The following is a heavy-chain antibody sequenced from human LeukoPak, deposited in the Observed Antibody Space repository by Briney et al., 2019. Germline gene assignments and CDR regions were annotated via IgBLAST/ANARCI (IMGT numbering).Heavy chain of an antibody. Sequence: GGSLRLSCATSGFSFSNYGMHWVRQAPGKGLEWVAVIWYDGSDKYYGDSVKGRFTISRDNSKNTLYLQMNSLRAGDTAVYYCARAIGTVSDYWGQGTLVTVSS. D-gene: IGHD1-14*01. CDR3: ARAIGTVSDY. CDR2: IWYDGSDK. V-gene: IGHV3-33*01. CDR1: GFSFSNYG. J-gene: IGHJ4*02.